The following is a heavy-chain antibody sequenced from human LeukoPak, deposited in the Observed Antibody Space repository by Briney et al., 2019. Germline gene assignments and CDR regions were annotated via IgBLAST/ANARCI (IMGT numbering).Heavy chain of an antibody. J-gene: IGHJ4*02. D-gene: IGHD3-22*01. V-gene: IGHV3-48*03. CDR1: GFTFSSYE. CDR3: ARGGYYDSSGYDY. CDR2: ISSSGSTI. Sequence: PGGSLRLSCAASGFTFSSYEMNWVRQAPGKGLEWVSYISSSGSTIYYADSVKGRFTISRDNAKNSLYLQMNSLRAEDTAVYYRARGGYYDSSGYDYWGQGTLVTVSS.